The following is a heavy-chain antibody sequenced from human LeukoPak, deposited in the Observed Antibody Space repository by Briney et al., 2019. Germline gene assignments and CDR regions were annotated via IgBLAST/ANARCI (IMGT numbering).Heavy chain of an antibody. CDR3: ARGAYYYED. CDR2: IKHDGSEK. D-gene: IGHD3-22*01. Sequence: GGSLRLSCEASGYTFSNHWMSWVRQAPGKGLEWVANIKHDGSEKDYVDSVKGRFTISRDNAKNSLYLQMNSLRAEDTAVYYCARGAYYYEDWGQGTLVTVSS. J-gene: IGHJ4*02. V-gene: IGHV3-7*01. CDR1: GYTFSNHW.